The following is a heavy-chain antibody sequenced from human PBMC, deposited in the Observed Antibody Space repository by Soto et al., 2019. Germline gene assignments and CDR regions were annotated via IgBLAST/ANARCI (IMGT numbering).Heavy chain of an antibody. CDR1: VVSISSSIYY. J-gene: IGHJ2*01. Sequence: ILSLSYTVSVVSISSSIYYWGWIRQPPGKGLEWIGSIYYSGSTYYNPSLKSRVTISVDTSKNQFSLKLSSVTAADTAVYYCARFNWYFDLWGRGPLVTVS. CDR2: IYYSGST. V-gene: IGHV4-39*01. CDR3: ARFNWYFDL.